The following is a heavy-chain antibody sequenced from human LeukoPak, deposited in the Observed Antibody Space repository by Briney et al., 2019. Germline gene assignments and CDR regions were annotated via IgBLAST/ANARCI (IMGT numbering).Heavy chain of an antibody. CDR2: ISGSGGST. V-gene: IGHV3-23*01. D-gene: IGHD6-19*01. J-gene: IGHJ4*02. CDR3: AKTSGWPYWFDY. CDR1: GFTVSSNY. Sequence: GGSLRLSCAASGFTVSSNYMSWVRQAPGKGLEWGSAISGSGGSTYYADSVKGRFTISRDTSKNTLYLQMNSLRAEDTAVYYCAKTSGWPYWFDYWGQGTLVTVSS.